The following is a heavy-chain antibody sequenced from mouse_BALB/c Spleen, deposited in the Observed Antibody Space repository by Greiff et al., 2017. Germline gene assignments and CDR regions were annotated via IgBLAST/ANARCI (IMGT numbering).Heavy chain of an antibody. CDR2: IWAGGST. Sequence: VMLVESGPGLVAPSQSLSITCTVSGFSLTSYGVHWVRQPPGKGLEWLGVIWAGGSTNYTSALMSRLSISKDNSKSQVFLKMNSLQTDDTAMYYCARDFSYYDGSSSSWFAYWGQGTLVTVSA. CDR3: ARDFSYYDGSSSSWFAY. D-gene: IGHD1-1*01. J-gene: IGHJ3*01. V-gene: IGHV2-9*02. CDR1: GFSLTSYG.